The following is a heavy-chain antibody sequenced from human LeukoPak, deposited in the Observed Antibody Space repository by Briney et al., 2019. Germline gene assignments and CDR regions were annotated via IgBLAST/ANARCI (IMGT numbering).Heavy chain of an antibody. CDR1: GFTFSSYA. Sequence: GGSLRLSCAASGFTFSSYAMSWVRQAPGKGLEWVSAISGSGGSTYYADSVKGRFTISRDNSKNTLYLQMNSPRPEDTAVYYCAKSDFDWLLKSPFGYWGQGTLVTVSS. V-gene: IGHV3-23*01. CDR3: AKSDFDWLLKSPFGY. D-gene: IGHD3-9*01. CDR2: ISGSGGST. J-gene: IGHJ4*02.